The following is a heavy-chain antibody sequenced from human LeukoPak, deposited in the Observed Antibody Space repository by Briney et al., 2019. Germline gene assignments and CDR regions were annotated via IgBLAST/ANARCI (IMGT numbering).Heavy chain of an antibody. D-gene: IGHD2-15*01. CDR1: GGSISSYH. V-gene: IGHV4-59*01. CDR3: AREVVGRDSPYFDY. CDR2: IYYSGSI. Sequence: SETLSLTCTVSGGSISSYHWSWIRQPPGKGLEWIGYIYYSGSINYNPSLKSRVTISVDTSKNQFSLKLSSVTAADTAVYYCAREVVGRDSPYFDYWGQGTLVTVSS. J-gene: IGHJ4*02.